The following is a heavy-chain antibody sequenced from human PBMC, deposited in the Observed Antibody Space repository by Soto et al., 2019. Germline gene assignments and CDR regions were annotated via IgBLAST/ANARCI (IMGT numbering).Heavy chain of an antibody. D-gene: IGHD3-22*01. J-gene: IGHJ5*02. Sequence: SETLSLTCTVSGDSISSCYWSWSRQRPRKGLEWVGYIYYSWSANYDPSLKSRGTISVDTSKNQFSLKLGSVTAADTAVYYCAREVEYYYDSSAQRVDPWGQGTLVTVSS. CDR3: AREVEYYYDSSAQRVDP. V-gene: IGHV4-59*12. CDR2: IYYSWSA. CDR1: GDSISSCY.